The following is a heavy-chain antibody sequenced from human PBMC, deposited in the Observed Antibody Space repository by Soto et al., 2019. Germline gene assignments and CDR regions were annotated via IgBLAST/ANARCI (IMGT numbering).Heavy chain of an antibody. V-gene: IGHV3-9*01. CDR1: GFTFDDYA. CDR3: AKDVGIAAAGRYYYGMDV. D-gene: IGHD6-13*01. J-gene: IGHJ6*02. CDR2: ISWNSGSI. Sequence: GGSLRLSCAASGFTFDDYAMHWVRQAPGKGLEWVSGISWNSGSIGYADSVKGRFTISRDNAKNSLYLQMNSLRAEDTALYYCAKDVGIAAAGRYYYGMDVWGQGTTVTVSS.